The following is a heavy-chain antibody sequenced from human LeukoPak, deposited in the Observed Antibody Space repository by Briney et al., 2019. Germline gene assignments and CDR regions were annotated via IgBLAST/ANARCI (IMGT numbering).Heavy chain of an antibody. CDR2: IWYDGSNR. CDR1: GFTFSSYA. Sequence: PGGSLRLSCAASGFTFSSYAMHWVRQAPGKGLEWVALIWYDGSNRYYVDSVKGRFAISRDNSKKTVYLQMNSLRAEDTAVYYCARDPSWLGYFDYWGQGTLVTVAS. CDR3: ARDPSWLGYFDY. D-gene: IGHD3-22*01. J-gene: IGHJ4*02. V-gene: IGHV3-33*08.